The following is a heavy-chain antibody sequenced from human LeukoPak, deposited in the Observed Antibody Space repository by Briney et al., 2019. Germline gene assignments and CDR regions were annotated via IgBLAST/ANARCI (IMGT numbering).Heavy chain of an antibody. D-gene: IGHD3-22*01. J-gene: IGHJ4*02. Sequence: GGSLRLSCAASGFTFRNYWLSWVRQAPGKGLEWVANIQQDGNEKYYVDSVKGRFTISRDNAKNSLYLQMNSLRAEDTAVYYCARGMIVVVQDYWGQGTLVTVSS. CDR1: GFTFRNYW. CDR3: ARGMIVVVQDY. V-gene: IGHV3-7*03. CDR2: IQQDGNEK.